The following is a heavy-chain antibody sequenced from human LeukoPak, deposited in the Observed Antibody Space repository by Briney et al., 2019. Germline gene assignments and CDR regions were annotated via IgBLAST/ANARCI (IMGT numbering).Heavy chain of an antibody. CDR2: ISSSSSYI. D-gene: IGHD3-9*01. V-gene: IGHV3-21*01. Sequence: GGSLRLSCAASGFTFSSYSMNWVRQAPGKGLEWVSSISSSSSYIYYADSVKGRFTVSRDNAKNSLYLQMNGLRAEDTAVYYCARRVSHYDILTGYYQDYWGQGALVTVSS. CDR1: GFTFSSYS. CDR3: ARRVSHYDILTGYYQDY. J-gene: IGHJ4*02.